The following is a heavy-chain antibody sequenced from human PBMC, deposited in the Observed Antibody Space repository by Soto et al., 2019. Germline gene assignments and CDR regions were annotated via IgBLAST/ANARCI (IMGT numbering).Heavy chain of an antibody. Sequence: PSETLSLTFTVSGGSISSGGYYWHWIRQHPGKGLEWIGYIYYSGTTYYNPSLKSRVTISVDTSKNQFSLKLSSVTAADTAVYYCAASCVACGGFNYYGMDVWGQGTTVT. J-gene: IGHJ6*02. V-gene: IGHV4-31*03. CDR2: IYYSGTT. D-gene: IGHD2-21*01. CDR3: AASCVACGGFNYYGMDV. CDR1: GGSISSGGYY.